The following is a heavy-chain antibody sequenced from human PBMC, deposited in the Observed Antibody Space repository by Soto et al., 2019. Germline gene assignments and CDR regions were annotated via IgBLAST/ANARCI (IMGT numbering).Heavy chain of an antibody. D-gene: IGHD5-18*01. V-gene: IGHV4-34*01. CDR2: INHRGST. CDR3: GRGRGGYSYGGLDS. J-gene: IGHJ4*02. CDR1: GGSFSDHF. Sequence: QVQLQQWGAGLLKPSETLSLTCGVYGGSFSDHFWSWIRQSPGKELEWIGEINHRGSTNYNPSLKRRLAISVDTSKTQFSLYLRSVTAADTAVYYCGRGRGGYSYGGLDSWGQGTLVTVSS.